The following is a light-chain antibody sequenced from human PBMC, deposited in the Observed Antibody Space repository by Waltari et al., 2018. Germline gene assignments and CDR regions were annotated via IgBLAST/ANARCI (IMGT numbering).Light chain of an antibody. CDR3: QQYNSYSQT. CDR2: KAS. Sequence: DIQMTQSPSTLSASVGDRVTITCRASQSISSWLAWYQQKPWKAPKLLIYKASSLESGVPSRFSGSGSGTEFTLTISSLQPDDFATYYCQQYNSYSQTFGQGTKLEIK. V-gene: IGKV1-5*03. CDR1: QSISSW. J-gene: IGKJ2*01.